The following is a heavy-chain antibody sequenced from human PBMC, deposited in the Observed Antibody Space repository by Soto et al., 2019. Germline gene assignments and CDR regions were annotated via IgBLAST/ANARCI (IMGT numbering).Heavy chain of an antibody. J-gene: IGHJ6*02. D-gene: IGHD3-10*01. V-gene: IGHV3-9*01. CDR3: AKDAITMVRGVISYYGMDV. CDR2: ISWNSGSI. Sequence: EVQLVESGGGLVQPGRSLSLSCAASGFTFDDYAMHWVRQAPGNGLEWVSGISWNSGSIGYADSVKGRFTISRDNAKNSLYLQMNSLRAEDTALYYCAKDAITMVRGVISYYGMDVWGQGTTVTVSS. CDR1: GFTFDDYA.